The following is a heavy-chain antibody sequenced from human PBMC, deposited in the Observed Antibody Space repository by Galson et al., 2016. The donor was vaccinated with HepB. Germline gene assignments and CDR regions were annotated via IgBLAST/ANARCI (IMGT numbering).Heavy chain of an antibody. D-gene: IGHD2-2*01. CDR3: ARNAMYCSSTSCSTYYFDY. J-gene: IGHJ4*02. V-gene: IGHV1-46*01. Sequence: SVKVSCKAPGYTFTSYYMHWVRQAPGQGLEWMGIINPSGGSTSYAQKFQGRVTMTRDTSTSTVYMELSSLGSEDTAVYYCARNAMYCSSTSCSTYYFDYWGQGTLVTVSS. CDR2: INPSGGST. CDR1: GYTFTSYY.